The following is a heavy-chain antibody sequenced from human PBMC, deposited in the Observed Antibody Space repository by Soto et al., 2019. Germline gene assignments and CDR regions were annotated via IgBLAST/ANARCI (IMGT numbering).Heavy chain of an antibody. CDR1: GFTVSSNY. D-gene: IGHD3-10*01. V-gene: IGHV3-53*04. CDR3: ARDYGYYYYYGMDV. Sequence: GGSLRLSCAASGFTVSSNYMSWVRQAPGKGLEWVSVIYSGGSTYYADSVKGRFTISRHNSKNTLYLQMNSLRAEDTAVYYCARDYGYYYYYGMDVWGQGTTVTVSS. J-gene: IGHJ6*02. CDR2: IYSGGST.